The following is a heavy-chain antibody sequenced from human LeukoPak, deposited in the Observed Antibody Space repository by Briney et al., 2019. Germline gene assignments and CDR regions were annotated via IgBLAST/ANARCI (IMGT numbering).Heavy chain of an antibody. CDR2: IRGSGDST. CDR1: GFTFSRYS. CDR3: AKRSPDVDTGYFDY. D-gene: IGHD3/OR15-3a*01. J-gene: IGHJ4*02. Sequence: GGSLRLSCAASGFTFSRYSMSCVRQAPGKGLEWVSAIRGSGDSTYYAESVKGRFTISRDNSKNTLNLQMNSLRAEDTAVYYCAKRSPDVDTGYFDYWGQGTLVTVSS. V-gene: IGHV3-23*01.